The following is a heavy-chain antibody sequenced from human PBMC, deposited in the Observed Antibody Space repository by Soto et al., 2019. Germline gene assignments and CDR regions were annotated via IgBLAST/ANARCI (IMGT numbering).Heavy chain of an antibody. CDR2: IYYSGST. CDR3: ARDRNYYDSAQSYYYYGMDV. V-gene: IGHV4-31*03. D-gene: IGHD3-22*01. Sequence: SETLSLTCTVSGGSISSGGYYWSWIRQHPGKGLEWIGYIYYSGSTYYNPSLKSRVTISVDTSKNQFSLKLSSVTAADTAVYYCARDRNYYDSAQSYYYYGMDVWGQGTTVTVSS. J-gene: IGHJ6*02. CDR1: GGSISSGGYY.